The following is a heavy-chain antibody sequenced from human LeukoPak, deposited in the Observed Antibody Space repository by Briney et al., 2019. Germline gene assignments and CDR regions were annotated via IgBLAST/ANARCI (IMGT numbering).Heavy chain of an antibody. J-gene: IGHJ5*02. CDR3: ARVDFPLIALAGTKHNWFDP. CDR2: IYFSGST. CDR1: GGSISSSSYY. Sequence: PSETLSLTCTVSGGSISSSSYYWGWIRQPPGKGLEWIGSIYFSGSTYYNPSLKSRVTISVDTSTNQFSLKLSSVTAADTAVYYCARVDFPLIALAGTKHNWFDPWGQGTLVTVSS. D-gene: IGHD6-19*01. V-gene: IGHV4-39*07.